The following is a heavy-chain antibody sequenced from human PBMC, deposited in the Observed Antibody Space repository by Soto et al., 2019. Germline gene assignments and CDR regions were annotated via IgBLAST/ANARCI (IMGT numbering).Heavy chain of an antibody. CDR3: ARVVPGAEAWFGP. CDR2: ISAYNGNT. D-gene: IGHD2-2*01. J-gene: IGHJ5*02. Sequence: GASVKVSCKASCYTFTSYGISWVRHAPGQGLDWMGWISAYNGNTNYAQKFQGRVSMTTDTSTTTAYMELRSLRSDDTAVYYCARVVPGAEAWFGPWGQGTLVTVSS. V-gene: IGHV1-18*01. CDR1: CYTFTSYG.